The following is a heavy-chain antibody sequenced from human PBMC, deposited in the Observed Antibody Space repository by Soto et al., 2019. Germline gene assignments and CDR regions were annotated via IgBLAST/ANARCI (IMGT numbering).Heavy chain of an antibody. J-gene: IGHJ4*02. CDR2: IYYSGST. V-gene: IGHV4-39*01. D-gene: IGHD4-17*01. Sequence: QLQLQESGPGLVKPSETLSLTCTVSGGSISRSSYYWGWIRQPPGKGLEWIGSIYYSGSTYYNPSLKSRVTISVDTSKNQFSLKLSSVSAADTAVYYCARHDYGGFGLWGQGTLVTVSS. CDR1: GGSISRSSYY. CDR3: ARHDYGGFGL.